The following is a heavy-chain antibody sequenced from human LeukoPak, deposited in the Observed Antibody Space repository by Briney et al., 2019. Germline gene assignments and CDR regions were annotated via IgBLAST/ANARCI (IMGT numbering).Heavy chain of an antibody. J-gene: IGHJ4*02. CDR1: GGSFSGYY. Sequence: SETLSLTCAVYGGSFSGYYWSWILQPPGKGLEWIGEINHSGSTNYNPSLKSRVTISVDTSKNQFSLKLSSVTAADTAVYYCARYYYDSSGYYRLFDYWGQGTLVTVSS. D-gene: IGHD3-22*01. CDR2: INHSGST. V-gene: IGHV4-34*01. CDR3: ARYYYDSSGYYRLFDY.